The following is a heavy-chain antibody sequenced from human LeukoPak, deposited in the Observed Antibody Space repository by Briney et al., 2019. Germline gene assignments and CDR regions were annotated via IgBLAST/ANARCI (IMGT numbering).Heavy chain of an antibody. CDR1: GGSFSDYY. CDR2: INHSGST. CDR3: ARRGTPTKWLY. Sequence: SETLSLTYAVYGGSFSDYYWSWIRQPPGKGLEWIGEINHSGSTNYNPSLKSRVTISVDTSKNQFSLKLSSVTAADTAVYYCARRGTPTKWLYWGQGTLVTVSS. D-gene: IGHD5-12*01. V-gene: IGHV4-34*01. J-gene: IGHJ4*02.